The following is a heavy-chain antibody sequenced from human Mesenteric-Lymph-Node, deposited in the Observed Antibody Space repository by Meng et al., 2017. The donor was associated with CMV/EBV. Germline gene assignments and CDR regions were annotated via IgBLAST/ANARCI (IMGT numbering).Heavy chain of an antibody. V-gene: IGHV3-53*01. J-gene: IGHJ4*02. CDR2: IYSGGST. Sequence: GESLKISCAASGFTVCSNYMSWVRQAPGKGLEWVSVIYSGGSTYYADSVKGRFTISRDNSKNTLYLQMNSLRAEDTAVYYCARAQEVDTAMGPFDYWGQGTLVTVSS. CDR3: ARAQEVDTAMGPFDY. CDR1: GFTVCSNY. D-gene: IGHD5-18*01.